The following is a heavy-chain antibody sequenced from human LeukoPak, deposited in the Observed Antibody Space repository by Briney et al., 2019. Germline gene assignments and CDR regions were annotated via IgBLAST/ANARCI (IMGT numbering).Heavy chain of an antibody. V-gene: IGHV4-30-2*01. CDR1: GGSISSGGYS. CDR3: ARDPSYGVGG. J-gene: IGHJ4*02. D-gene: IGHD4-17*01. Sequence: SETLSLTCAVSGGSISSGGYSWSWIRQPPGKGLEWIGYIYHSGSTYYNPSLKSRVTISVDKSKNQFSLKLSSVTAADTAVYYCARDPSYGVGGWGQGTLVTVSS. CDR2: IYHSGST.